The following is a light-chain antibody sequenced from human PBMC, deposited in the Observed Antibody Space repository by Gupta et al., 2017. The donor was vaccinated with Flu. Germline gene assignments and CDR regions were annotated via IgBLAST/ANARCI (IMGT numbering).Light chain of an antibody. CDR1: QSVRGSK. CDR2: GAS. CDR3: QQYGSSSGLT. Sequence: TLALYPGGSGTLSCRASQSVRGSKLAWYQQRPGQAPRLLIYGASRRATGIPDRFSGSGSGTEFTLTIHRLEPEDFALYYCQQYGSSSGLTFGGGTKVEIK. V-gene: IGKV3-20*01. J-gene: IGKJ4*01.